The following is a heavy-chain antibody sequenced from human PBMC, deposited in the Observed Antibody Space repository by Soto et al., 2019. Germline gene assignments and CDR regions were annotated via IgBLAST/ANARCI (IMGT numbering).Heavy chain of an antibody. D-gene: IGHD5-12*01. Sequence: GPLRLSCAASVFTFSSNYMSWVRQAPGKGLEWVSVIYSGGSTYYADSVKGRFTISRDNSKNTLYLQMNSLRAEDTAVYYCYGGRPINGMDVWGQGTTVTVSS. V-gene: IGHV3-53*01. CDR1: VFTFSSNY. CDR3: YGGRPINGMDV. CDR2: IYSGGST. J-gene: IGHJ6*02.